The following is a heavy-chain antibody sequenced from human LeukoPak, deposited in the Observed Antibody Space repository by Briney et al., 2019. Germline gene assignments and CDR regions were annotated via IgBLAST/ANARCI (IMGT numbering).Heavy chain of an antibody. Sequence: PGGSLRLSCAASGFTFSTYVMSGVRQAPGKGLEWVSAISGSGGSTDYADSVKGRFTISRDNSKNTLYVQMNSLRAEDTAVYYCAQFAGRESVSDYWGQGTLVTVSS. V-gene: IGHV3-23*01. CDR2: ISGSGGST. CDR3: AQFAGRESVSDY. CDR1: GFTFSTYV. J-gene: IGHJ4*02. D-gene: IGHD3-10*01.